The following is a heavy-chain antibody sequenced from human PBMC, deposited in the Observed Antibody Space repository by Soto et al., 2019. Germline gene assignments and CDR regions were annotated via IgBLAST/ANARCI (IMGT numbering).Heavy chain of an antibody. CDR2: IIPILGIA. Sequence: QVQLVQSGAEVKKPGSSVQVSCTASGGTFSSYTISWVRQAPGQGLEWMGRIIPILGIANYAQKFQGRVTITADKSTSTAYMELSSLRSEDTAVYYCARAFSSIAALGAFDIWGQGTMVTVSS. V-gene: IGHV1-69*02. D-gene: IGHD6-6*01. CDR3: ARAFSSIAALGAFDI. CDR1: GGTFSSYT. J-gene: IGHJ3*02.